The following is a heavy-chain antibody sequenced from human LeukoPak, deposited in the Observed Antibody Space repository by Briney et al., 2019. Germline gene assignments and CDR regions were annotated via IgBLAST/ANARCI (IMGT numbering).Heavy chain of an antibody. CDR1: GGSISSHY. CDR3: AKERGIGGTNTFDN. V-gene: IGHV4-4*07. J-gene: IGHJ4*02. Sequence: NASETLSLTCTVSGGSISSHYWIWIRQPAGKGLEWIGRIYSSGDTNYNPSLTSRVTMSVDTSKNQFSLKLSSVTAADTAVYYCAKERGIGGTNTFDNWGQGTLVTVSS. D-gene: IGHD1-1*01. CDR2: IYSSGDT.